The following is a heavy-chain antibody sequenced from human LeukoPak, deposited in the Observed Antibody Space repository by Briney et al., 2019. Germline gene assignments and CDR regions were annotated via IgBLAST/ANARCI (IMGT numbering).Heavy chain of an antibody. Sequence: PGGSLRLSCAASGFTFGTYVMSWVRQAPGKGLEWVSSLSTSGGSTYYADSVKGRFTISRDNSQNTLYLQLNSLRAEDTAVYFCAKGGSWSHFDYWGQGTLVTVSS. D-gene: IGHD6-13*01. V-gene: IGHV3-23*01. CDR1: GFTFGTYV. CDR2: LSTSGGST. CDR3: AKGGSWSHFDY. J-gene: IGHJ4*02.